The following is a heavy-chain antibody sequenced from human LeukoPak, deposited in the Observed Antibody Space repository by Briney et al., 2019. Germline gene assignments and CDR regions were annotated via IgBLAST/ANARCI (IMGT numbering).Heavy chain of an antibody. Sequence: GGSLRLSCAASGFTFSDYYMSWIRQAPGKGLEWVSYISSSGSTIYYADSVKGRFTISRDNAKNSLYLQMNSLRAEDTAVYYCARYTVALFFYYGMDVWGQGTTVTVSS. CDR2: ISSSGSTI. CDR1: GFTFSDYY. D-gene: IGHD4-23*01. CDR3: ARYTVALFFYYGMDV. V-gene: IGHV3-11*01. J-gene: IGHJ6*02.